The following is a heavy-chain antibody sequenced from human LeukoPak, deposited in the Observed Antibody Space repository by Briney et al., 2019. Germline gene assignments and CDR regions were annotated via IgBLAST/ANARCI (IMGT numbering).Heavy chain of an antibody. V-gene: IGHV5-51*01. CDR2: IYPGDSDT. CDR1: GSSFTSYW. J-gene: IGHJ4*02. Sequence: GESLKISCQASGSSFTSYWIGWVRQLPGKGLEWMGIIYPGDSDTRYSPSFQGQVTISADKSINTAYLQWSSLKASDTAIYYCARRGEAMDPFDYWGQGTLVTVS. D-gene: IGHD5-18*01. CDR3: ARRGEAMDPFDY.